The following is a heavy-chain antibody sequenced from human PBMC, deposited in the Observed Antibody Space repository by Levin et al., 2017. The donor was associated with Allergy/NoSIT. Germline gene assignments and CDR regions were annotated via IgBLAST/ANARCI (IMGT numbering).Heavy chain of an antibody. CDR3: ARGHRTAAYQSKYRIRTFDP. D-gene: IGHD2/OR15-2a*01. J-gene: IGHJ5*02. V-gene: IGHV1-8*01. CDR2: MNPNSGNT. CDR1: GYTFTSYD. Sequence: GESLKISCQASGYTFTSYDINWVRQATGQGLGWMGWMNPNSGNTGYAQKFQGRVTMTRNTSISTAYMELSSLRSEDTAVYYCARGHRTAAYQSKYRIRTFDPWGQGTLVTVSS.